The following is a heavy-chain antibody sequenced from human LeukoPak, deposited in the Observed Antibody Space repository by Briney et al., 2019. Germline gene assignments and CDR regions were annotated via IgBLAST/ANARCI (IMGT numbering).Heavy chain of an antibody. CDR1: GFTFSDYY. CDR2: ISSSGSTI. Sequence: NPGGSLRLSCAASGFTFSDYYMSWIRQAPGKGLEWVSYISSSGSTIYYADSVKGRFTISRDNAKNSLYLQMNSPRAEDTAVYYCARSATGTRHFQHWGQGTLVTVSS. V-gene: IGHV3-11*01. J-gene: IGHJ1*01. D-gene: IGHD1-7*01. CDR3: ARSATGTRHFQH.